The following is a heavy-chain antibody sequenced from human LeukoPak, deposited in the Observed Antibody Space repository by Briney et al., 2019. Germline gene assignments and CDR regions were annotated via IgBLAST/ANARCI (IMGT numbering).Heavy chain of an antibody. CDR2: ISGSGGST. CDR3: AKMGDIVVVPAAVLDY. V-gene: IGHV3-23*01. Sequence: GGSLRLSCAASGFTFSSYAMSWVRQAPGKGLEWVSAISGSGGSTYHADSVKGRFTISRDNSKNTLYLQMNSLRAEDTAVYYCAKMGDIVVVPAAVLDYWGQGTLVTVSS. J-gene: IGHJ4*02. D-gene: IGHD2-2*01. CDR1: GFTFSSYA.